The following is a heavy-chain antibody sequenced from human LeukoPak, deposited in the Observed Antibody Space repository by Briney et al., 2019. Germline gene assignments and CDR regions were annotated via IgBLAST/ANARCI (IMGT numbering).Heavy chain of an antibody. Sequence: GGSLRLSCAASGFTFSSYAMHWVRQAPGKGLEWVAVISYDGSNKYYADSVKGRFTISRDNSKNTLYLQMNSLRAEDTAVYYCAKGQIWGIRGYFDYWGQGTLVTVSS. V-gene: IGHV3-30-3*01. CDR3: AKGQIWGIRGYFDY. CDR1: GFTFSSYA. CDR2: ISYDGSNK. J-gene: IGHJ4*02. D-gene: IGHD3-16*01.